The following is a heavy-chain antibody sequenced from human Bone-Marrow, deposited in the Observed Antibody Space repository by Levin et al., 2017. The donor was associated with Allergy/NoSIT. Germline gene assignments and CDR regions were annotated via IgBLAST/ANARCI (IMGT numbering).Heavy chain of an antibody. J-gene: IGHJ3*01. D-gene: IGHD3-10*01. CDR1: GLTVTNAR. CDR2: IKAKIHGATT. Sequence: GGSLRPSCAASGLTVTNARMNWVRQAPGKGLEWVGRIKAKIHGATTDYAAPVRGRFIISTDDSENTLYVEMKRLRSDDTGVYYCVKENRGGFDVWGQGTMVTVSP. CDR3: VKENRGGFDV. V-gene: IGHV3-15*01.